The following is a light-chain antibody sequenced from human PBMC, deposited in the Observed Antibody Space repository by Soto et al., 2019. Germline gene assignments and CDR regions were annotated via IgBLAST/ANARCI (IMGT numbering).Light chain of an antibody. J-gene: IGLJ2*01. Sequence: QSALTQPASVSGSPGQSITISCTGTSSDVGGYNYVSWYQQHPGKAPKLMIYDVSHRPSGVSNRFSGSKSGNTASLTISGLQAEDEADYYCSSYTSSSTVVFGGGTTLTVL. V-gene: IGLV2-14*01. CDR2: DVS. CDR1: SSDVGGYNY. CDR3: SSYTSSSTVV.